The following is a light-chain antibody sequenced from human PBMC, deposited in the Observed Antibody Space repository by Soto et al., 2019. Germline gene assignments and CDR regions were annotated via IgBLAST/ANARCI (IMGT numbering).Light chain of an antibody. CDR3: QHYNSYSEA. J-gene: IGKJ1*01. V-gene: IGKV1-5*03. Sequence: DVQMTQSPSTLSSSVGDRVTITFLASQSISIWLAWYQQKPGKAPNLLIYKASSLESGVPSRFSGSGSGTEFTLTISSLQPDDFATYYCQHYNSYSEAFGQGTKVHIK. CDR2: KAS. CDR1: QSISIW.